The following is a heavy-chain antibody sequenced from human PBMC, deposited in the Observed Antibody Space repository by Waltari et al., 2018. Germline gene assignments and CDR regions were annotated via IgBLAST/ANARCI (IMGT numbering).Heavy chain of an antibody. V-gene: IGHV3-53*01. CDR2: IYSGGST. J-gene: IGHJ4*02. CDR3: ARDGKANTDYFDY. CDR1: GFTVSSNY. D-gene: IGHD1-1*01. Sequence: EVQLVESGGGLIQPGGSLRLSCAASGFTVSSNYMSWVRQAPGKGLEWVSVIYSGGSTYYADSVKGRFTISRDNSKNTLYLQMNSLRAEDTAVYYCARDGKANTDYFDYWVQGTLVTVSS.